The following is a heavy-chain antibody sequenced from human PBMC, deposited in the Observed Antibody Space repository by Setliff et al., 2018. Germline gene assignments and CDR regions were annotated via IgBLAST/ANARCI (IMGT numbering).Heavy chain of an antibody. D-gene: IGHD1-26*01. J-gene: IGHJ3*02. Sequence: GESLKISCAASGFTFSSYWMSWVRQAPGKGLEWVANIKQDGSEKYYVDSVKGRFTISRDNAKNSLYLQMNSLRAEDTAVYYCAASSAGELPPIGAFDIWGQGTMVTVSS. CDR1: GFTFSSYW. V-gene: IGHV3-7*01. CDR3: AASSAGELPPIGAFDI. CDR2: IKQDGSEK.